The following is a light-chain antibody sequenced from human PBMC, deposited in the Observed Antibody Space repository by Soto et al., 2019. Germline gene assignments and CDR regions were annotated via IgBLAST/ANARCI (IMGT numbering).Light chain of an antibody. CDR3: QQRSNWPPT. CDR2: DAS. CDR1: QSVSSY. J-gene: IGKJ1*01. Sequence: EIVLTQAPATLALSPGERATLYCRASQSVSSYLAWYQQTPGQAPRLLIYDASNRATGIPARFSGSGSGTDFTLTISSLEPEDFAVYYCQQRSNWPPTFGQGTKVDI. V-gene: IGKV3-11*01.